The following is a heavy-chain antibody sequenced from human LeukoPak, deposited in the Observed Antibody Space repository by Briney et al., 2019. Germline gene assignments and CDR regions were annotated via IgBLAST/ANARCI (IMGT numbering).Heavy chain of an antibody. CDR2: ISAYKGNT. J-gene: IGHJ4*02. CDR1: GYTFTSYG. V-gene: IGHV1-18*01. CDR3: ARDPPITMVRGVIIPYPFY. Sequence: ASVKASCKASGYTFTSYGISWVRQAPGQGLEWMGWISAYKGNTNYAQKLQGRVTMTTDTSTSTAYMELRSLRSDDTAVYYCARDPPITMVRGVIIPYPFYWGQGSLVTVSS. D-gene: IGHD3-10*01.